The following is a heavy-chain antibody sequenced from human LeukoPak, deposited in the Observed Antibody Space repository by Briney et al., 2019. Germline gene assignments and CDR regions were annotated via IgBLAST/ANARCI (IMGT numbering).Heavy chain of an antibody. CDR3: ARVPRGIVVPAAGAFDI. D-gene: IGHD2-2*01. CDR1: GFTFSSYS. J-gene: IGHJ3*02. Sequence: GFLRLSCAASGFTFSSYSMNWVRQAPGKGLEWVSSISSSSSYIYYADSVKGRFTISRDNAKNSLYLQMNSLRAEDTAVYYCARVPRGIVVPAAGAFDIWGQGTMVTVSS. CDR2: ISSSSSYI. V-gene: IGHV3-21*01.